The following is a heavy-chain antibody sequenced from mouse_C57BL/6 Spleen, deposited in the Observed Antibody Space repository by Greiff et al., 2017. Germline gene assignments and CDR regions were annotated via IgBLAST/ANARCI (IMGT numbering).Heavy chain of an antibody. Sequence: QVQLQQSGAELVRPGASVKLSCKASGYTFTDYYINWVKQRPGQGLEWIARIYPGSGNPYYNEKFKGKDTLTAAKSSSTAYMQLSSLTSEDSAVYFCARSSYYGSSSFAYWGQGTLVTVSA. D-gene: IGHD1-1*01. CDR1: GYTFTDYY. V-gene: IGHV1-76*01. CDR2: IYPGSGNP. J-gene: IGHJ3*01. CDR3: ARSSYYGSSSFAY.